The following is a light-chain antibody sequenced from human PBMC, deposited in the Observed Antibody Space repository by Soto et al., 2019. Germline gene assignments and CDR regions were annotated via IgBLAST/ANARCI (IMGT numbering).Light chain of an antibody. CDR2: DAS. Sequence: EIVLTQSPATLSLSPGERATLSCRASQSVSSYLAWYQQKPGQAPRLLIYDASNRATGIPARFSGSGSGTDFTLTISSLEPEDFSVYYCQQRSYWPPRFGQGTKVAIK. CDR1: QSVSSY. V-gene: IGKV3-11*01. CDR3: QQRSYWPPR. J-gene: IGKJ1*01.